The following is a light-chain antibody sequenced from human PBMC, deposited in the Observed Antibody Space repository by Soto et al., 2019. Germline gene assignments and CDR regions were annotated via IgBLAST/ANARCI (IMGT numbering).Light chain of an antibody. Sequence: EVVLTQSPGTLALSPGVRATLSCRASQSVSRRWAWYQQRPGQSPRLLISGASMRASGVPVRFIGSGSGTDFTLTITRLEPEDFAVYYCQQYGGSPITFGLGTRLEIK. J-gene: IGKJ5*01. CDR3: QQYGGSPIT. CDR2: GAS. CDR1: QSVSRRW. V-gene: IGKV3-20*01.